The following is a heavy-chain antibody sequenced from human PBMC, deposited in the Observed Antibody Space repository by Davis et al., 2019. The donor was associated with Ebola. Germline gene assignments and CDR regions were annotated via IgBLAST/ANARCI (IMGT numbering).Heavy chain of an antibody. CDR3: AKGPFVAFD. V-gene: IGHV4-34*01. Sequence: SETLSLTCDVSGGSLTGHYWRWIRQAPGTGLEWIGEITHSGSTDYNPSLRGRVSISVDTSKNAFSLKMTSVTAADTAMYYCAKGPFVAFDWGQGTLVTVSS. CDR1: GGSLTGHY. J-gene: IGHJ4*02. D-gene: IGHD3-3*02. CDR2: ITHSGST.